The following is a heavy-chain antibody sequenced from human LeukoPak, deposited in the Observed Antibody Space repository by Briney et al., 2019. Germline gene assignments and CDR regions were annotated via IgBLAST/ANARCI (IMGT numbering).Heavy chain of an antibody. CDR2: IYYSGST. J-gene: IGHJ2*01. CDR1: GGSISSGGYY. D-gene: IGHD2-8*01. V-gene: IGHV4-31*03. Sequence: PSQTLSLTCTVSGGSISSGGYYWGWIRQHPGKGLEWIGYIYYSGSTYYNPSLKSRVTISVDMSKNQFSLKLSSVTAADTAVYYCARLTVLGHHFDLWGRGTLVTVSS. CDR3: ARLTVLGHHFDL.